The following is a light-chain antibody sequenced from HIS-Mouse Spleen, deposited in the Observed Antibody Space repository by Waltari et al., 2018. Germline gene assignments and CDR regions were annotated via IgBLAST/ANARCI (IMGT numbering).Light chain of an antibody. CDR2: DVS. CDR3: CSYAGSYTLV. J-gene: IGLJ2*01. Sequence: QSALTQPRSVSGSPGQSVNISCTGTSSDVGGYNYVSWYQQHPGKAPKLMIYDVSKRPSGVPDRFSDSKSGNTASLTISGLQAEDEADYYCCSYAGSYTLVFGGGTKLTVL. CDR1: SSDVGGYNY. V-gene: IGLV2-11*01.